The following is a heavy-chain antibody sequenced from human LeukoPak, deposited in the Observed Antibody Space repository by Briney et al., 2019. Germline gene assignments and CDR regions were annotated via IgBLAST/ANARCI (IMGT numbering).Heavy chain of an antibody. V-gene: IGHV3-66*01. Sequence: GGSLRLSCAASGFTFSNYGMHWVRQAPGKGLEWVSVIYSGGSTYYADSVKGRFTISRDNSKNTLYLQMNSLRAEDTAVYYCARGDRFSVTTDYWGQGTLVTVSS. CDR3: ARGDRFSVTTDY. CDR1: GFTFSNYG. D-gene: IGHD4-17*01. J-gene: IGHJ4*02. CDR2: IYSGGST.